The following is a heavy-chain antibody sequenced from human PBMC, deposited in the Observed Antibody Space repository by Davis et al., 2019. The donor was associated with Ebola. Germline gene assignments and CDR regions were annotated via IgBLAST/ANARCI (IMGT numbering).Heavy chain of an antibody. J-gene: IGHJ4*02. CDR2: IYPGDSYT. Sequence: KVSCKGSGYSFTSYWIGWVRQMPGKGLEWMGIIYPGDSYTNYSPSFQGHVTISADKSISTAYLQWSSLKASDTAMYYCARGYGGIKFLFDYWGQGTLVTVSS. D-gene: IGHD4-23*01. V-gene: IGHV5-51*01. CDR3: ARGYGGIKFLFDY. CDR1: GYSFTSYW.